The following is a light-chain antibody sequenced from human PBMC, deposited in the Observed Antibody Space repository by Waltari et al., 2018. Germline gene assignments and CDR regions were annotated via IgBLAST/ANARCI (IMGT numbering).Light chain of an antibody. CDR1: DLPNQY. V-gene: IGLV3-25*03. J-gene: IGLJ2*01. CDR3: QATDSRV. Sequence: FQLTQSPPVSVSPGQTARITCTGSDLPNQYSYWYQQKPGQAPVLIIFKDIERPSGIPGRFSASRSGTVVTLTINGVLAEDEADYYCQATDSRVFGGGTKLTV. CDR2: KDI.